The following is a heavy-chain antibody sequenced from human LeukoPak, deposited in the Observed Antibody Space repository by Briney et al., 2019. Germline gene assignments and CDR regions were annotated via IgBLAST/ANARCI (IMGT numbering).Heavy chain of an antibody. Sequence: SETLSLTCAVYGGSFSGYYWSWIHQPPGKGLEWIGEINHSGSTNYNPSLKSRVTISVDTSKNQFSLKLTSVTAADTAVYYCARGDLKSGSNWGQGTLVTVSS. CDR3: ARGDLKSGSN. V-gene: IGHV4-34*01. J-gene: IGHJ4*02. CDR2: INHSGST. CDR1: GGSFSGYY. D-gene: IGHD3-3*01.